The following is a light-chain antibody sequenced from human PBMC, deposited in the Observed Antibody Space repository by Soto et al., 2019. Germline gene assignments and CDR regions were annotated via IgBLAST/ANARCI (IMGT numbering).Light chain of an antibody. J-gene: IGLJ1*01. CDR1: SSDVGGYNY. Sequence: QSVLTQPPSASGSPGQSVTTSCTGTSSDVGGYNYVSWYQHHPGKAPKLMVSEVSKRPSGVPDRFSGSKSGNTASLTVSGLQAEDEADYYCSSYAGNNNPYVFGTGTKVTVL. CDR2: EVS. CDR3: SSYAGNNNPYV. V-gene: IGLV2-8*01.